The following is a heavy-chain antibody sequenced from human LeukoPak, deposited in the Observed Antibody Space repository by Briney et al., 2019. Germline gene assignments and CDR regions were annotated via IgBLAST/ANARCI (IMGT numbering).Heavy chain of an antibody. J-gene: IGHJ4*02. V-gene: IGHV1-18*01. CDR3: ARDLRGSYGF. CDR2: VSAYAGNA. D-gene: IGHD1-26*01. CDR1: GGTFSSYA. Sequence: ASVKVSCKASGGTFSSYAISWVRQAPGQGLEWVGWVSAYAGNANYAQKFQGRVTMTTHTSTSTAYMELRSLRSDDTAVYYCARDLRGSYGFWGQGTLVTVSS.